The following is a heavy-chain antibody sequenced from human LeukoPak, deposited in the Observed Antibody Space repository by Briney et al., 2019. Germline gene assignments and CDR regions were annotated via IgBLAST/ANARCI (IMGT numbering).Heavy chain of an antibody. CDR1: GYSISSGYY. CDR3: ARETTYGSGSFDNDAFDI. Sequence: SETLSLTCAVSGYSISSGYYWGWIRQPPGKGLEWIGSIYHSGSTYYNPSLKRRVTISVDTSKNQFSLKVCSVTAADTAVYYCARETTYGSGSFDNDAFDIWGQGTMVTVSS. J-gene: IGHJ3*02. CDR2: IYHSGST. D-gene: IGHD3-10*01. V-gene: IGHV4-38-2*02.